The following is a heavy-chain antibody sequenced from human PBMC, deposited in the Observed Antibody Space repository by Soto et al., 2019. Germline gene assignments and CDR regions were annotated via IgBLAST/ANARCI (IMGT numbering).Heavy chain of an antibody. CDR1: GYTFTSYG. J-gene: IGHJ5*02. D-gene: IGHD2-15*01. Sequence: ASVKVSCKASGYTFTSYGISWVRQAPGQGLEWMGWISAYNGNTNYAQKLQGRVTMTTDTSTSTAYMELRSLRSDDTAVYYCARIGYCSGGSCYYVWWFHPWGQGTLVTVSS. CDR3: ARIGYCSGGSCYYVWWFHP. V-gene: IGHV1-18*01. CDR2: ISAYNGNT.